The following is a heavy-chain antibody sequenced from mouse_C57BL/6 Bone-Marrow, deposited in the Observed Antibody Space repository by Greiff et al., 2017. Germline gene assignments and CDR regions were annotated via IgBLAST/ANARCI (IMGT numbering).Heavy chain of an antibody. CDR3: AREGLLLSYWYFDV. CDR2: IDPSDSYT. CDR1: GYTFTSYW. D-gene: IGHD2-3*01. J-gene: IGHJ1*03. Sequence: QVQLKQPGAELVMPGASVKLSCKASGYTFTSYWMHWVKQRPGQGLEWIGEIDPSDSYTNYNQKFKGKSTLTVDKSSSTAYMQLSSLTSEDSAVYYCAREGLLLSYWYFDVWGTGTTVTVSS. V-gene: IGHV1-69*01.